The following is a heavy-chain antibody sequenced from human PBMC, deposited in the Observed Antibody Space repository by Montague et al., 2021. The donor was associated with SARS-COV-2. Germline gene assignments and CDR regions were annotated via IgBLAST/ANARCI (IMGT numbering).Heavy chain of an antibody. Sequence: SLRLSCAASGFTFSSYGMHWVRQAPGKGLEWVAVTSYDGSNKYYADSVKGRFTISRDNAKNSLYLQMNSLRAEDTAVYYCARGRGYVWNWGQGTLVTVSS. V-gene: IGHV3-33*05. CDR1: GFTFSSYG. J-gene: IGHJ4*02. CDR2: TSYDGSNK. D-gene: IGHD3-16*01. CDR3: ARGRGYVWN.